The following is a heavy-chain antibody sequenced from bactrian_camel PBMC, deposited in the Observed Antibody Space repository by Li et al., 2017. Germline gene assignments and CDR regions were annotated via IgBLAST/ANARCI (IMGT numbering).Heavy chain of an antibody. D-gene: IGHD2*01. CDR2: IATGSGNT. V-gene: IGHV3S40*01. J-gene: IGHJ6*01. CDR3: AARGPYCYTKLSVADFTY. CDR1: GHTPSSYC. Sequence: EVQLVESGGGSVQAGGSLKLSCTASGHTPSSYCMGWFRQAPGKEREGVARIATGSGNTYYADSVKGRFTISQDNAKNTVYLQMNSLKPEDTAMYYCAARGPYCYTKLSVADFTYWGQGTQVTVS.